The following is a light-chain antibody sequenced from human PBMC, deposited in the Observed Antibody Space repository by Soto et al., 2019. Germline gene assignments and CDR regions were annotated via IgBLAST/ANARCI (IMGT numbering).Light chain of an antibody. Sequence: QSVLTQPPSVSAAPGQKVTISCSGSSSNIENNYVSWYRQLPGTAPKLLIYENNKRPSGIPDRFSGSKSGTSATLGITGLETGDEADYYCATWDTSLSSGVFGTGTQQTVL. V-gene: IGLV1-51*02. J-gene: IGLJ1*01. CDR3: ATWDTSLSSGV. CDR2: ENN. CDR1: SSNIENNY.